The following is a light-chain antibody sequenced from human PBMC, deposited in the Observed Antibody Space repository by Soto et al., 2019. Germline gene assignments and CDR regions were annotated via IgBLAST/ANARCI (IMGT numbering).Light chain of an antibody. CDR1: SSNIGNNY. J-gene: IGLJ2*01. V-gene: IGLV1-51*01. Sequence: QAVVTQPPSVSAAPGQKVTISCSGSSSNIGNNYVSWYQQLPGTAPKLLIYDNNQRPSGIPDRFSGSKSATSATLGITGLQTRDEADYYCGTWDSSLTAVVFGGGTKLTVL. CDR2: DNN. CDR3: GTWDSSLTAVV.